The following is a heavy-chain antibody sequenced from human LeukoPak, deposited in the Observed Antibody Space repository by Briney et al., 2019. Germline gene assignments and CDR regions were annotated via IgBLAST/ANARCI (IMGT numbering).Heavy chain of an antibody. Sequence: PSETLSLTCTVSGGSISSSSYYWGWIRQPPGKAMEWIGSIYYSGSTYYNPSLKSRVTISVDTSKNQFSLKLSSVTAADTAVYYCARLRNYGSGSTAFDYWGQGSLVTVSS. CDR2: IYYSGST. CDR3: ARLRNYGSGSTAFDY. D-gene: IGHD3-10*01. CDR1: GGSISSSSYY. J-gene: IGHJ4*02. V-gene: IGHV4-39*01.